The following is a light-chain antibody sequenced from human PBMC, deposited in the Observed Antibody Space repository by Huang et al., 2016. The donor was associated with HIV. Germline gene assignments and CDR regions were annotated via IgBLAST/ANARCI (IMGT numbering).Light chain of an antibody. CDR1: QDISSF. CDR2: AAS. CDR3: QKYDSAPRT. V-gene: IGKV1-27*01. Sequence: DIQMTQSPSSLSASVGDRVTITCRASQDISSFLAWYQLKPGKVPKLLIHAASTLQSGVPSRFSGSGSGTHFTLTISSLQPEDVAFYFCQKYDSAPRTFGQGTKVEIK. J-gene: IGKJ1*01.